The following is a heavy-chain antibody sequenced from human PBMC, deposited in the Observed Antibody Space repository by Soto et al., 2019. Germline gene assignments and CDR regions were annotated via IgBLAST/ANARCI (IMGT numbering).Heavy chain of an antibody. J-gene: IGHJ6*02. CDR1: GFTFSSYA. CDR3: ARTMVRGVTRHYGLDV. CDR2: ISGSGGST. Sequence: EVQLLESGGGLVQPGGSLRLSCAASGFTFSSYAMSWVRQAPGKGLEWVSAISGSGGSTYYADSVKGRFTISRDNSKNTLYLQMNSLRAEDTAVYYCARTMVRGVTRHYGLDVWGQGTTVTVSS. V-gene: IGHV3-23*01. D-gene: IGHD3-10*01.